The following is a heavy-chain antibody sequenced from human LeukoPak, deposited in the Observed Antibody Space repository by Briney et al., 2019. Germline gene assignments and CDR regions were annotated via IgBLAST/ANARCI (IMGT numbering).Heavy chain of an antibody. CDR3: ARGGDYSGWFDP. V-gene: IGHV3-33*08. Sequence: PGRSLRLSCAASGFTFFSYAMHWVRQAPGKGLEWVAFIRFDGSDKYYADSVKGRFTISRDNAKNSLYLQMNYLGAEDTAVYYCARGGDYSGWFDPWGRGTLVTVSS. CDR1: GFTFFSYA. D-gene: IGHD1-26*01. CDR2: IRFDGSDK. J-gene: IGHJ5*02.